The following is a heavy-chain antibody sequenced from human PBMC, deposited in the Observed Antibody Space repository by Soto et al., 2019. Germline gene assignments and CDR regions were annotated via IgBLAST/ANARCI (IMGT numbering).Heavy chain of an antibody. D-gene: IGHD4-4*01. CDR2: ISSSGSTI. J-gene: IGHJ4*02. CDR3: ASPGYSNYLRFDY. V-gene: IGHV3-48*03. Sequence: GGSLGLSCAASGFTFSSYEMNWVRQAPGKGLEWVSYISSSGSTIYYADSVKGRFTISRDNAKNSLYLQMNSLRAEDTAVYYCASPGYSNYLRFDYWGQGTLVTVSS. CDR1: GFTFSSYE.